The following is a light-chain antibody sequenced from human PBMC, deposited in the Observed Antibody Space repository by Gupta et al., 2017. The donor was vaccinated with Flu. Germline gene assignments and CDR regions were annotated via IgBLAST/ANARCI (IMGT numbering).Light chain of an antibody. Sequence: SYELTQPPSVSVSPGQTARITCSGDALPKQYAYWYQQKPGQAPVLVIYKDSERPSGIPERFSGSSSGTTVTVTISGVQAEEEADYYCQSADSSGTLVFGGGTKLTVL. J-gene: IGLJ2*01. CDR3: QSADSSGTLV. CDR2: KDS. V-gene: IGLV3-25*02. CDR1: ALPKQY.